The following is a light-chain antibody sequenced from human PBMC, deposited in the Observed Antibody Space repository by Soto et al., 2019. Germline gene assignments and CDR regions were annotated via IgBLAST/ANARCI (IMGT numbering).Light chain of an antibody. Sequence: ENVLTQAPGTLSLSPGERATLSCRASQSISGNYLAWYQQKPGQAPRLLISGASTSATGIPDRFSGSGSGTDFPLTVSGLEPEDFAVYSFQQYGHSPPRTFGQGTKVEIK. CDR1: QSISGNY. CDR2: GAS. CDR3: QQYGHSPPRT. J-gene: IGKJ1*01. V-gene: IGKV3-20*01.